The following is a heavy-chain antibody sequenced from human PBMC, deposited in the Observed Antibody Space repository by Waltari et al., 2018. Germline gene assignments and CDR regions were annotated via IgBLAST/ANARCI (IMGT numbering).Heavy chain of an antibody. Sequence: QVQLVQSGAEVTKPGASVKVSCKASGYTFTSYGISWVRQAPGQGLEWMGWISPNNGNTNYAQKLQGRITMTTDTSTSTAYMELRSLRSDDTAVYYCVVVGATTGAFDIWGQGTMVTVSS. CDR3: VVVGATTGAFDI. D-gene: IGHD1-26*01. V-gene: IGHV1-18*01. CDR2: ISPNNGNT. J-gene: IGHJ3*02. CDR1: GYTFTSYG.